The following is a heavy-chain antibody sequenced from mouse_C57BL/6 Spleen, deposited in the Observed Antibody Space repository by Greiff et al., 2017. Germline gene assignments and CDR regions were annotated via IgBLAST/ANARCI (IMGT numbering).Heavy chain of an antibody. CDR3: AREDYDYDDGPMDY. CDR2: INPNNGGT. Sequence: EVQLQQSGPELVKPGASVKISCKASGYTFTDYYMNWVKQSHGKSLEWIGDINPNNGGTSYNQKFKGKATLTVDKSSSTAYMELRSLTSEDSAVYYCAREDYDYDDGPMDYWGQGTTLTVSS. V-gene: IGHV1-26*01. CDR1: GYTFTDYY. D-gene: IGHD2-4*01. J-gene: IGHJ2*01.